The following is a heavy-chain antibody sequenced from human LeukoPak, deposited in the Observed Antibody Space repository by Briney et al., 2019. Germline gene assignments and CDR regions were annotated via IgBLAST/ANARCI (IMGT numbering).Heavy chain of an antibody. Sequence: WGSLRLSCAASGFTFSNYAMHWVRQAPGKGLEWVTVISYDGSDKYYADSVKGRFTISRDNSKNTLYLQMNSLRPEDTAVYYCARDWGRRYSSGWYGDFDYWGQGTLVTVSS. CDR1: GFTFSNYA. CDR3: ARDWGRRYSSGWYGDFDY. CDR2: ISYDGSDK. J-gene: IGHJ4*02. V-gene: IGHV3-30-3*01. D-gene: IGHD6-19*01.